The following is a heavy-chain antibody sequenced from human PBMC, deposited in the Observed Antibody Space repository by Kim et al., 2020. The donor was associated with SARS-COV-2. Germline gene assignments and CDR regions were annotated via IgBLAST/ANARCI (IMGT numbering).Heavy chain of an antibody. V-gene: IGHV3-11*06. CDR3: ARDGPTISGSYYYYGMDV. Sequence: GGSLRLSCAASGFTFSDYYMSWIRQAPGKGLEWVSYINSSGSYTNYADSVRGRFTISRDNAKNSLYLQMNSLRAEDTAVYYCARDGPTISGSYYYYGMDVWGQGTTVPVSS. CDR1: GFTFSDYY. J-gene: IGHJ6*02. D-gene: IGHD3-3*01. CDR2: INSSGSYT.